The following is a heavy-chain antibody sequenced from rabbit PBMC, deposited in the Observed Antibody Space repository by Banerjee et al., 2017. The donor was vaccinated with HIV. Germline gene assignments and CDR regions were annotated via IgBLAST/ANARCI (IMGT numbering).Heavy chain of an antibody. CDR3: ARTYADNGHYTYYFNL. V-gene: IGHV1S40*01. D-gene: IGHD8-1*01. Sequence: QSLEESGGDLVKPGASLTLTCTASGFSLSNNYVMYWVRQAPGKGLEWIGCIVNGDGSPYYASWVNGRFPISKTSSTTVTLQMTSLTAADTATYFCARTYADNGHYTYYFNLWGPGTLVTVS. CDR1: GFSLSNNYV. CDR2: IVNGDGSP. J-gene: IGHJ4*01.